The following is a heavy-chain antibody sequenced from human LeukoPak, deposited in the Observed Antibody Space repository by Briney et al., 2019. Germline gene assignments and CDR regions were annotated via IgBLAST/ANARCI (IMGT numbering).Heavy chain of an antibody. CDR2: IYPGDSDS. J-gene: IGHJ6*02. V-gene: IGHV5-51*01. CDR3: VRSTRNYGMDV. CDR1: GYSFNSYW. Sequence: GESLKISCKGYGYSFNSYWLGWVRQMPGKGLQWMAIIYPGDSDSRYSPFFQGQVTASVDKSISTAYLQWSSLKASDTAIYYCVRSTRNYGMDVWGQGTTVTVSS.